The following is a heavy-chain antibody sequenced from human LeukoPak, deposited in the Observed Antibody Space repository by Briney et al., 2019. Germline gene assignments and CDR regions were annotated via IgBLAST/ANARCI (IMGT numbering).Heavy chain of an antibody. V-gene: IGHV3-23*01. CDR1: GFIFNNYA. CDR3: AKEDPKWELLYYFDY. CDR2: VSGSGGDT. D-gene: IGHD1-26*01. Sequence: PGGSLRLSCAASGFIFNNYAMSWVRQAPGKGLEWVSAVSGSGGDTYYADSVKGRFTISRDNSKNTLYLQMNSLRAEDTAVYYCAKEDPKWELLYYFDYWGQGTLATVSS. J-gene: IGHJ4*02.